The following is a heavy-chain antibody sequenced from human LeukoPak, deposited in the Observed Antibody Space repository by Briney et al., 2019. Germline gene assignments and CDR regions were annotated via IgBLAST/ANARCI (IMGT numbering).Heavy chain of an antibody. J-gene: IGHJ5*02. CDR3: ARAAAETGAFSDNWFDP. CDR1: GFTFSSYA. D-gene: IGHD6-19*01. CDR2: IAYDGNNK. V-gene: IGHV3-30-3*01. Sequence: QPGGSLRLSCAASGFTFSSYAMHWVRQAPGKGLEWVAVIAYDGNNKIYADSVKGRFTISRDNSKNTLYLQMNSLRAEDTAVYYCARAAAETGAFSDNWFDPWGQGTLVTVSS.